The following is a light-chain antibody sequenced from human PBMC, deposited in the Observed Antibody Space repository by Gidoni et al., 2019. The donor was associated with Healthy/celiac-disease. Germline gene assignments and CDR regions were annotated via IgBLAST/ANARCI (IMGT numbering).Light chain of an antibody. CDR1: QSVLYSSNNKNY. V-gene: IGKV4-1*01. CDR2: WAS. CDR3: QQYYSTPQT. J-gene: IGKJ1*01. Sequence: DIVMTQSPDSLAVSLGVRATINCQSRQSVLYSSNNKNYLAWYQQKPGQPPKLLIYWASTRESGVPDRFSGSGSGTDFTLTISSLQAEDVAVYYCQQYYSTPQTFGQGTKVEIK.